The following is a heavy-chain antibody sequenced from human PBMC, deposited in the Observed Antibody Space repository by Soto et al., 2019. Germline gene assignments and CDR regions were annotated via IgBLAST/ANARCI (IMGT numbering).Heavy chain of an antibody. CDR1: GYRFTNYY. CDR2: MNIDTGGT. D-gene: IGHD5-18*01. V-gene: IGHV1-2*06. J-gene: IGHJ6*02. Sequence: ASVKVSCKASGYRFTNYYIHWVRQAPGQGLEWMGRMNIDTGGTTFAQNFQGRVTMTRDTSISTAYMELSSVRSEDTAVYYCARERGYSYGGTDYYYYYGIDVWGQGTTVTVSS. CDR3: ARERGYSYGGTDYYYYYGIDV.